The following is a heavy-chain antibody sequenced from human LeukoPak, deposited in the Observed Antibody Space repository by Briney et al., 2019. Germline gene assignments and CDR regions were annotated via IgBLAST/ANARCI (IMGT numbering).Heavy chain of an antibody. CDR3: AIDNGYGSFGY. D-gene: IGHD5-12*01. J-gene: IGHJ4*02. CDR2: ISGSGGST. CDR1: GFIFRCYV. Sequence: GGSLRLSYAACGFIFRCYVMSELRQAPGKGLEWVSAISGSGGSTYYADSVKGRFTISRDNSKNTLYLQMNSLRAEDTAGYDCAIDNGYGSFGYWSQGTLVTVSS. V-gene: IGHV3-23*01.